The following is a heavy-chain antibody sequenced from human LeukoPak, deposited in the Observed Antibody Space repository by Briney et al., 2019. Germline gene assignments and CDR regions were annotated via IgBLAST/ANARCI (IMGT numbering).Heavy chain of an antibody. D-gene: IGHD3-10*01. V-gene: IGHV4-59*01. Sequence: SETLSLTCNVSGGSISSYYWSWIRQPPGKGPEWIGYIYYSGSTNYNPSLKSRVIISVDTSANQFSLNLSSVTAADTAVYYCARYGSGSYSSPGYYYYGMDVWGQGTTVTVSS. CDR2: IYYSGST. J-gene: IGHJ6*02. CDR1: GGSISSYY. CDR3: ARYGSGSYSSPGYYYYGMDV.